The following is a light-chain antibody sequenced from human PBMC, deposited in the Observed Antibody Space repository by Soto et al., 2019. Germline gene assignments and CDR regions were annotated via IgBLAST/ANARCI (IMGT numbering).Light chain of an antibody. Sequence: EIVLTQSPATLSLSPGERATLSCRASQSVSSYLAWYQQNPGQAPRLLIYDASNRATGIPARFSGSGSGTDFTLTISSLEPEDFAVYYCQQRSNSLTFGQGTRLEIK. J-gene: IGKJ5*01. CDR3: QQRSNSLT. V-gene: IGKV3-11*01. CDR1: QSVSSY. CDR2: DAS.